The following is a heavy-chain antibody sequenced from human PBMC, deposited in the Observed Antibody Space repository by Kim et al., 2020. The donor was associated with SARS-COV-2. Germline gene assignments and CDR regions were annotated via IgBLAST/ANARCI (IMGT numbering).Heavy chain of an antibody. V-gene: IGHV3-23*01. J-gene: IGHJ4*02. CDR1: GFTFSSYA. D-gene: IGHD6-19*01. CDR2: ISGSGGST. Sequence: GGSLRLSCAASGFTFSSYAMSWVRQAPGKGLEWVSAISGSGGSTYYADSVKGRFTISRDNSKNTLYLQMNSLRAEDTAVYYCAKVTLPLSGWYYFDYWGQGTLVTVSS. CDR3: AKVTLPLSGWYYFDY.